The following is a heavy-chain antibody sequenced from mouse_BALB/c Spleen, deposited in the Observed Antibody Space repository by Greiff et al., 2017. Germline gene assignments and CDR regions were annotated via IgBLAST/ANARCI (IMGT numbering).Heavy chain of an antibody. CDR1: GFSLTTYG. Sequence: VQLKESGPGLVAPSQSLSIICSVSGFSLTTYGVHWVRQPPGKGLEWLGVIWTGGSTNYNSALMSRLSISKDNSRSQVILKMNSLQSDDTAIYYCARDQARGHYFDYWGQGTTLTVSS. J-gene: IGHJ2*01. D-gene: IGHD3-2*02. CDR2: IWTGGST. V-gene: IGHV2-9*02. CDR3: ARDQARGHYFDY.